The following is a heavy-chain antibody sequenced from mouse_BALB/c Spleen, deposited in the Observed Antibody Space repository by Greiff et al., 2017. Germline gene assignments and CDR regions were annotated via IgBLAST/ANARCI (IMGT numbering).Heavy chain of an antibody. D-gene: IGHD1-1*01. CDR1: GYTFPCFY. CDR2: INHSNCGT. Sequence: QVQLNGSGGELVKPWASVKLSCWTSGYTFPCFYMYWVTPRSGQGVEWVGEINHSNCGTHCNEKFKSKVTLTVDKSSSTAYMQLSSLTSEDSAVYNCTRKEDNYGSGTCFAYWGQGTLVTVSA. CDR3: TRKEDNYGSGTCFAY. V-gene: IGHV1S81*02. J-gene: IGHJ3*01.